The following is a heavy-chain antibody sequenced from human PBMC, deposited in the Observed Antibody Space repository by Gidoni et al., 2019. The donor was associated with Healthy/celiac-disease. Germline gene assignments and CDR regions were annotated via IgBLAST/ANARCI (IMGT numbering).Heavy chain of an antibody. Sequence: EVPLLESGGGLVQPGGSLRLSCAASGFTFSSYAMSWVRQAPGKGLELVSAISGSGGSTYYADSVKGRFTISRDNSKNTLYLQMNSLRAEDTAVYYCAKDGYGSGSFDYWGQGTLVTVSS. V-gene: IGHV3-23*01. D-gene: IGHD3-10*01. CDR2: ISGSGGST. CDR1: GFTFSSYA. J-gene: IGHJ4*02. CDR3: AKDGYGSGSFDY.